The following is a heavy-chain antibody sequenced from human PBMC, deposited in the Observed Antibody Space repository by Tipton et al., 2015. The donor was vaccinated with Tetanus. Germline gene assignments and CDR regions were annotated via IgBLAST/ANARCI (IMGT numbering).Heavy chain of an antibody. CDR2: INPSGGST. CDR3: ARVFIAVAGHNWFDP. J-gene: IGHJ5*02. V-gene: IGHV1-46*01. CDR1: GYTFTSYY. D-gene: IGHD6-19*01. Sequence: QSGAEVKKPGASVKVSCKASGYTFTSYYMHWVRQAPGQGLEWMRIINPSGGSTSYAQKFQGRVTMTRDTSTSTVYMELSSLRSEDTAVYYCARVFIAVAGHNWFDPWGQGTLVTVSS.